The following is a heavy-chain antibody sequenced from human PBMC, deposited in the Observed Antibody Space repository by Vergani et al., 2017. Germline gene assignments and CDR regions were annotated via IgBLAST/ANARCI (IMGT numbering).Heavy chain of an antibody. CDR2: IGKDGINT. Sequence: QVQLVESAGGVVQPGGSLRISCAASGVTFRNFGMPWIRQAPGKGLEWLAYIGKDGINTRYRDAVKGRFTVSRDNSKDILYLQMDNLRSEDTELYYCAKYLRDSTDGLPDSWGPGTLVIVSS. D-gene: IGHD2-21*02. V-gene: IGHV3-30*02. CDR1: GVTFRNFG. CDR3: AKYLRDSTDGLPDS. J-gene: IGHJ4*02.